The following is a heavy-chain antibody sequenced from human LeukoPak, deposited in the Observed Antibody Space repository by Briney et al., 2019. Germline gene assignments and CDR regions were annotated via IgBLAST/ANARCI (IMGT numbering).Heavy chain of an antibody. V-gene: IGHV1-18*04. D-gene: IGHD4-17*01. CDR3: ARPNGDYVGDYFDY. CDR2: ISAYNGNT. Sequence: ASVKVSCKASGYTFISYGITWVRQAPGQGLEWMGWISAYNGNTNYAQKLQGRVTMTTDTSTSTAYMELRSLRSDDTAVYYCARPNGDYVGDYFDYWGQGTLVTVSS. CDR1: GYTFISYG. J-gene: IGHJ4*02.